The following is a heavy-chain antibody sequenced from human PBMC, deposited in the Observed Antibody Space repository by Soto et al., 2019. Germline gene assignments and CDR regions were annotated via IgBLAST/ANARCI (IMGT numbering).Heavy chain of an antibody. J-gene: IGHJ2*01. CDR3: ARFNWYFDL. CDR1: GGSISSYY. Sequence: QVQLQESGPGLVKPSETLSLTCTVSGGSISSYYWSWIRQPPGKGLEWIGYIYYRGSTNYNPSLKSRVTISVDTSKNQFSLKLSSVTAGDAAMYYCARFNWYFDLWGRGTLVTVSS. CDR2: IYYRGST. V-gene: IGHV4-59*01.